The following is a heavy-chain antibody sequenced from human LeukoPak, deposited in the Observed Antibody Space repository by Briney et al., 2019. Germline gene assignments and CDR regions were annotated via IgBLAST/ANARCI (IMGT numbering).Heavy chain of an antibody. CDR1: GGTFSSYA. CDR3: ARGDGYCSGGSCYSFAPLDY. J-gene: IGHJ4*02. V-gene: IGHV1-69*05. CDR2: IIPIFGTA. Sequence: SVKVSCKASGGTFSSYAISWVRQAPGQGLEWMGRIIPIFGTASYAQKFQGRVTITTDESTSTAYMELSSLRSEDTAVYYCARGDGYCSGGSCYSFAPLDYWGQGTLVTVSS. D-gene: IGHD2-15*01.